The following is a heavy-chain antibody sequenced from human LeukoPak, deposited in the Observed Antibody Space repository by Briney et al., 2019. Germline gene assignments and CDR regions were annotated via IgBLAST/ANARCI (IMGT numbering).Heavy chain of an antibody. CDR3: ARDGGDYDFWSGYSAYYGMDV. J-gene: IGHJ6*02. D-gene: IGHD3-3*01. V-gene: IGHV3-33*01. CDR1: GFTFSRYG. Sequence: GGSLRLSCAASGFTFSRYGMHWVRQAPGKGLEWVAVIWYDGSNKYYADSVKGRFTISRDNSKNTLYLQMNSLRAEDTAVYYCARDGGDYDFWSGYSAYYGMDVWGQGTTVTVSS. CDR2: IWYDGSNK.